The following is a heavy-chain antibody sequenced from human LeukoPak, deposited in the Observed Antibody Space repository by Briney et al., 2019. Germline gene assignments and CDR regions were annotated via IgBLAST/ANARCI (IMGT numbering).Heavy chain of an antibody. J-gene: IGHJ6*02. Sequence: SETLSLTCTVSGGSISSYYRSWIRQPPGKGLEWIGYIYYSGSTNYNPSLKSRVTISVDTSKNQFSLKLSSVTAADTAVYYCAREDYYYYGMDVWGQGTTVTVSS. CDR2: IYYSGST. V-gene: IGHV4-59*12. CDR3: AREDYYYYGMDV. CDR1: GGSISSYY.